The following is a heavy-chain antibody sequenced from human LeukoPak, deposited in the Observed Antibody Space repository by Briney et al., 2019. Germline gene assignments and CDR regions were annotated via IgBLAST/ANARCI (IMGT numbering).Heavy chain of an antibody. D-gene: IGHD1-1*01. CDR2: ISSTGNYI. J-gene: IGHJ4*02. CDR3: ASGSTGPV. CDR1: GFIFSNFN. V-gene: IGHV3-21*01. Sequence: GSLKVSCVGSGFIFSNFNMNWVRQAPGKGLEWVSSISSTGNYIHYADSVKGRFTISRDNAQKSLYLQMNSLRVEDSAVYYCASGSTGPVWAQRTLVTVSS.